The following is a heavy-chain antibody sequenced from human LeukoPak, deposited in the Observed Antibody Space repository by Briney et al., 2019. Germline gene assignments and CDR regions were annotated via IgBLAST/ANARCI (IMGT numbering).Heavy chain of an antibody. CDR1: GFTFSSYA. CDR3: AKVLSSGGG. Sequence: GGSLRLSCAASGFTFSSYAMSGVRQAPGKGLEWVSAISGSGGSTYYADAVKGRFTISRDISKNALYLQVNSLRADDTAVYYCAKVLSSGGGWGQGALVTGSS. V-gene: IGHV3-23*01. J-gene: IGHJ4*02. D-gene: IGHD3-10*01. CDR2: ISGSGGST.